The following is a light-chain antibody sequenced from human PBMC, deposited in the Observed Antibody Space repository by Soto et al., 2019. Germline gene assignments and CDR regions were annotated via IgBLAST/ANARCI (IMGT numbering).Light chain of an antibody. CDR1: SSDIGGSDF. CDR3: SSFSRSTTPML. V-gene: IGLV2-14*03. Sequence: QSALTQPASVSGSPGQSITISCTGTSSDIGGSDFVSWYQHHPGKAPKLLIYDASDRPSGISDHFSGSKSGDTASLTTSGLRAEDEADYYCSSFSRSTTPMLFGGGTRLTVL. J-gene: IGLJ2*01. CDR2: DAS.